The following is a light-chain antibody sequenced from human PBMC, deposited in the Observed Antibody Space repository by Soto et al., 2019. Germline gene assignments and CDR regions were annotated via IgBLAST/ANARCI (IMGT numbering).Light chain of an antibody. CDR3: CSYAGSSTSYVV. CDR2: EGS. CDR1: SSDVGSYNL. Sequence: QSALTQPASVSGSPGQSITISCTGTSSDVGSYNLVSWYQQNPGKAPKLMIYEGSKRPSGVSNRFSGSKSGNTASLTISGLQAEDEADYYCCSYAGSSTSYVVFGGGTKLTVL. J-gene: IGLJ2*01. V-gene: IGLV2-23*01.